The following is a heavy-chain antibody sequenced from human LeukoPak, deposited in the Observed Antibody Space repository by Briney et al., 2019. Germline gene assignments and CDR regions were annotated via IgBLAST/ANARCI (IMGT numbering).Heavy chain of an antibody. CDR1: GFTVSSNY. D-gene: IGHD5-12*01. CDR2: IYSGGST. J-gene: IGHJ4*02. CDR3: AKDPRQWLTLFDY. V-gene: IGHV3-66*01. Sequence: PGGSLRLSCAASGFTVSSNYMSWVRQAPGKGLEWVSVIYSGGSTYYADSVKGRFTISRDNSKNTLYLQMNSLRAEDTAVYYCAKDPRQWLTLFDYWGQGTLVTVSS.